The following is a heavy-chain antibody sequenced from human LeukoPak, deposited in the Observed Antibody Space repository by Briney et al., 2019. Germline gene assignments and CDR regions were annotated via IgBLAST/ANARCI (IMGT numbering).Heavy chain of an antibody. D-gene: IGHD4/OR15-4a*01. CDR1: GFTFSNYA. CDR2: IGTAGDT. J-gene: IGHJ4*02. V-gene: IGHV3-13*01. Sequence: GGSLRLSCAASGFTFSNYAMSWVRQAPGKGLEWVSAIGTAGDTYYPGSVKGRFTISRENAKNSLYLQMNSLRAGDTAVYYCARISTSGAFDYWGQGTLVTVSS. CDR3: ARISTSGAFDY.